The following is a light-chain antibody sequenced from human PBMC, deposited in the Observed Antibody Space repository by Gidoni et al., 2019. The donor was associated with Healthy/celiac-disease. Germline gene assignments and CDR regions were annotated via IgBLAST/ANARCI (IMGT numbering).Light chain of an antibody. CDR3: SSYTSSSTVV. CDR1: SSDVGGYNY. V-gene: IGLV2-14*01. CDR2: EVS. J-gene: IGLJ2*01. Sequence: SALTHPASVSGSPGPSITIPCPGTSSDVGGYNYVSWYQQHPGKAPKLMIYEVSNRPSGVSNLCSGSKSGNTASLTISGLQAEDEADYYCSSYTSSSTVVFGGGTKLTV.